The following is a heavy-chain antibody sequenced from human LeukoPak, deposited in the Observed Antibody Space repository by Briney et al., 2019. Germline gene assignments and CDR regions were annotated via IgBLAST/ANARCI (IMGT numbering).Heavy chain of an antibody. CDR3: ARWRYYGSGTYYLDAAY. Sequence: ASVKVSCKASGGTFNHYAINWVRQAPGQGLEWMGRIIPILGVPDYAQRIQGRVTITADISTTTAYMPLSSLRSEDTAVYYCARWRYYGSGTYYLDAAYWGQGTLVTVSS. V-gene: IGHV1-69*04. CDR1: GGTFNHYA. D-gene: IGHD3-10*01. CDR2: IIPILGVP. J-gene: IGHJ4*02.